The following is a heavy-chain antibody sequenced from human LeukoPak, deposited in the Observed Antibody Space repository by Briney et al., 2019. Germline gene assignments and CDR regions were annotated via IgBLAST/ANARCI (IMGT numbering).Heavy chain of an antibody. Sequence: ASVKVSCKASGYTFTGHYMHWVRQAPGQGLEWMGWINPNSGGTNYAQKFQGRVTMTRDTSISTAYMELSRLRSDDTAVYYCARFIAALNAFDIWGQGTMVTVSS. CDR1: GYTFTGHY. J-gene: IGHJ3*02. V-gene: IGHV1-2*02. D-gene: IGHD6-13*01. CDR3: ARFIAALNAFDI. CDR2: INPNSGGT.